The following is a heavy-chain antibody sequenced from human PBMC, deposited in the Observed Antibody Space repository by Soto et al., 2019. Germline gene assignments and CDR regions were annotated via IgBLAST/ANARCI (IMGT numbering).Heavy chain of an antibody. CDR3: AKGTDYCVGACHYSFDC. CDR2: ISGSGGET. CDR1: GFTFRNYG. D-gene: IGHD2-21*02. J-gene: IGHJ4*02. Sequence: EVQLLESGGGLVQPGGSLRLSCAASGFTFRNYGMTWVRQAAGKGLEWVSAISGSGGETRYSDSVKGRFTISRDNSQNTLYLQMDSLRADDTAVYYCAKGTDYCVGACHYSFDCWGQGTLVTVSS. V-gene: IGHV3-23*01.